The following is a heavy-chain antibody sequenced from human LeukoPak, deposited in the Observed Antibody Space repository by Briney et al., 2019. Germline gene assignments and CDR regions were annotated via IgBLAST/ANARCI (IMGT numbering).Heavy chain of an antibody. CDR1: GGSISSVKYY. J-gene: IGHJ4*02. CDR2: FSYTGST. Sequence: PSETLSLTCTVSGGSISSVKYYWSWIRQHPGKGPEWIASFSYTGSTYYNPSLKSRLSISVDTSNNQISLKLSSVTAADTAVYYCVTGSYPLQYWGQGTLVTVSS. D-gene: IGHD1-26*01. V-gene: IGHV4-31*03. CDR3: VTGSYPLQY.